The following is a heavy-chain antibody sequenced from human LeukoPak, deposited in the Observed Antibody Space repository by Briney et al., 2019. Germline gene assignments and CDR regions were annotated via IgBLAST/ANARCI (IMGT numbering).Heavy chain of an antibody. CDR3: ARGFNRGFDP. V-gene: IGHV3-53*01. J-gene: IGHJ5*02. CDR2: IYAGGST. D-gene: IGHD1-14*01. Sequence: EWVSVIYAGGSTYYADSVKGRFTFSRDNSKNTLYLQMNSLRAEDTAVYYCARGFNRGFDPWGQGTLVTVSS.